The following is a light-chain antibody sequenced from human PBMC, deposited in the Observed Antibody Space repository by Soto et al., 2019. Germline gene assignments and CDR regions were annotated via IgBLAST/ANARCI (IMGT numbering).Light chain of an antibody. J-gene: IGKJ4*01. V-gene: IGKV2D-29*01. Sequence: DIGMTQTPLSLSVTPGQPASISCKSSQSLLGSDGKTYLSWYLQKPGHPPQLLIFEVSNHFSGVSDRFSGSGSGTDFTLKISRVEAEDVGVYYCMQSVQFPRTFGGGTKVEIK. CDR1: QSLLGSDGKTY. CDR2: EVS. CDR3: MQSVQFPRT.